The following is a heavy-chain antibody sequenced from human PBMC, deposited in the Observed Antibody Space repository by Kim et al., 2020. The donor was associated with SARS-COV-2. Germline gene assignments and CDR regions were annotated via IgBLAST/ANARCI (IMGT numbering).Heavy chain of an antibody. CDR1: GFTFSSYS. J-gene: IGHJ6*01. CDR3: ARARRMYDIFTAYRGYY. D-gene: IGHD3-9*01. CDR2: ISTSRTTI. Sequence: GGSLRLSCAASGFTFSSYSMNWVRQAPGPGLEWVSHISTSRTTIYYPDSVKGRFTISRDNPQNPLHLQMNSLRAEDTAVYYCARARRMYDIFTAYRGYY. V-gene: IGHV3-48*04.